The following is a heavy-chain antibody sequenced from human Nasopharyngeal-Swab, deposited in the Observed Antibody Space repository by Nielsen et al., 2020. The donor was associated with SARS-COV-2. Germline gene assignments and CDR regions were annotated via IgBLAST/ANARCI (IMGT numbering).Heavy chain of an antibody. V-gene: IGHV3-11*03. J-gene: IGHJ4*02. Sequence: GESLKISCAASGFTFSDYCMSWIRQAPGKGLELVSYISSSSSYTDYADSVKGRFTISRDNAKNSLYLQMDNLRAEDTAVYYCARSTSSSWYRPLDYWGQGTLV. CDR3: ARSTSSSWYRPLDY. CDR1: GFTFSDYC. D-gene: IGHD6-13*01. CDR2: ISSSSSYT.